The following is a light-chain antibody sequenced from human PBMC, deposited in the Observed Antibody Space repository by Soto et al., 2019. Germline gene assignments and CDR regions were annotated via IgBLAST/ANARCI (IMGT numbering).Light chain of an antibody. CDR1: SRDVGGYNY. CDR2: DVS. CDR3: SSYVTTSAVT. V-gene: IGLV2-14*01. Sequence: QSVLTQPASVSGSPGQSITISCTGTSRDVGGYNYVSWYQQHPGKAPKLIIYDVSNRPSGVSTRFSGSKSGNTASLTISGLQAEDEANYYCSSYVTTSAVTFGGGTKLTVL. J-gene: IGLJ2*01.